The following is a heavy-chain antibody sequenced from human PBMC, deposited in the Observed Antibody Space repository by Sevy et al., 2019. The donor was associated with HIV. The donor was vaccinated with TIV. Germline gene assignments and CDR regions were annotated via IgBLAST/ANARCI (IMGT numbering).Heavy chain of an antibody. J-gene: IGHJ6*02. V-gene: IGHV3-21*01. CDR2: ISSSSSYI. Sequence: GGSLRLSCAASGFTFSSYSMNWVRQAPGKGLEWVSSISSSSSYIYYADSVKGRFTISRDNAKNSLYLQMNSLRAEDTAVYYCARGIHYYYGMDVWGQGTTVTVSS. CDR3: ARGIHYYYGMDV. CDR1: GFTFSSYS.